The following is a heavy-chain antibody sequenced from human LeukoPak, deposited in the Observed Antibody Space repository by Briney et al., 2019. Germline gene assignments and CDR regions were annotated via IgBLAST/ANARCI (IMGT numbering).Heavy chain of an antibody. D-gene: IGHD3-9*01. CDR1: GYTFTGYY. Sequence: GASVKVSCKASGYTFTGYYMHWVRQAPGQGLEWMGWIDPNSGGTNYAQKFQGRVTMTRDTSISTAYMELSRLRSDDTAVYYCARKTRYPQFLDYYFDYWGQGTLVTVSS. CDR2: IDPNSGGT. J-gene: IGHJ4*02. V-gene: IGHV1-2*02. CDR3: ARKTRYPQFLDYYFDY.